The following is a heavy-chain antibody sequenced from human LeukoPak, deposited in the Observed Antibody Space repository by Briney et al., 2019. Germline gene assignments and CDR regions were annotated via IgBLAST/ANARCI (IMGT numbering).Heavy chain of an antibody. CDR2: INQDGSEK. Sequence: QPGGSLRLSCAASGFTFSTYWMSWLRQAPGKGLEWVANINQDGSEKYYVDSVEGRFTISRDNAKNSLYLQLNSLRAEDTAVYYCARMTGGLWDYWGQGTLVTVSS. J-gene: IGHJ4*02. CDR1: GFTFSTYW. CDR3: ARMTGGLWDY. D-gene: IGHD2-15*01. V-gene: IGHV3-7*05.